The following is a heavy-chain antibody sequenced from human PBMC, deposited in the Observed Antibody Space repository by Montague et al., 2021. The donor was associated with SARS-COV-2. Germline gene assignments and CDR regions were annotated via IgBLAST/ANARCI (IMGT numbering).Heavy chain of an antibody. CDR2: IYNSGTT. Sequence: SETLSLTCTVSGDSTSCPNCYWGWIRQAPGKGLDWIGTIYNSGTTYYNPSLKSRLTISIDTSKNQFSLKLTSVTAADTAVYYCARHRNYGDHSLDNWFHPWAQGPLVTVSS. CDR3: ARHRNYGDHSLDNWFHP. CDR1: GDSTSCPNCY. V-gene: IGHV4-39*01. J-gene: IGHJ5*02. D-gene: IGHD4-17*01.